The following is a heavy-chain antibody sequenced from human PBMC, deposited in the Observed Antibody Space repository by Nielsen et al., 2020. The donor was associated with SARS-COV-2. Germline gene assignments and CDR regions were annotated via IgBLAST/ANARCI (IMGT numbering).Heavy chain of an antibody. J-gene: IGHJ4*02. D-gene: IGHD6-19*01. CDR2: ISSSSSYT. V-gene: IGHV3-11*06. CDR1: GFTFSDYY. Sequence: GESLKISCAASGFTFSDYYMSWIRQAPGKGLEWVSYISSSSSYTNYADSVKGRFTISRDNAKNSLYLQMNSLRAEDTAVYYCAREGYSSGWNFDYWGQGTLVTVSS. CDR3: AREGYSSGWNFDY.